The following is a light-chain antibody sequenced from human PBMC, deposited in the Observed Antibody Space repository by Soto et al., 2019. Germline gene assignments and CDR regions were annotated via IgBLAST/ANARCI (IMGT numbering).Light chain of an antibody. J-gene: IGLJ3*02. CDR1: NSNIGSNA. Sequence: QSVLTQSPSASGTPGQRVSISCSGTNSNIGSNAVNWYQQVPGTAPKLLIHSSNQRPSGVPDRFSGSKSGPSASLAISGLQSDDEADYYCATWDDSLNGPVFGGGTKVTVL. V-gene: IGLV1-44*01. CDR3: ATWDDSLNGPV. CDR2: SSN.